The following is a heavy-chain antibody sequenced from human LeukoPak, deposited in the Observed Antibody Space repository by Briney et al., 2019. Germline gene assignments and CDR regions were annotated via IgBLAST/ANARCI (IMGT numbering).Heavy chain of an antibody. CDR2: VSYIGST. D-gene: IGHD2/OR15-2a*01. Sequence: SETLSLTCTVSGGSINTDSYYCGWIRQSPGKGLEWIGSVSYIGSTFFNPSLKSRVNMSVDTSKNQFSLKLSSVTAADTAVYYCARLEPGGLLSPVYWGQGTLVTVSS. J-gene: IGHJ4*02. CDR1: GGSINTDSYY. V-gene: IGHV4-39*01. CDR3: ARLEPGGLLSPVY.